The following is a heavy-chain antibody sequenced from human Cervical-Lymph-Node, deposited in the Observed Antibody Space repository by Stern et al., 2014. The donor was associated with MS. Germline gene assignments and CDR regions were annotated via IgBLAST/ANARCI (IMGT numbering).Heavy chain of an antibody. Sequence: QMQLGESGAEVKKPGASVKLSCKVSGYTLNDLSLPWVRQAPGDGLEWMGGSSPEDGETIFAQGLQGRVTVTEDTSTDTAYMELSSLRSEDTAVYYCASAVTGLNYYFHALDVWGQGTTVTVSS. CDR3: ASAVTGLNYYFHALDV. CDR1: GYTLNDLS. CDR2: SSPEDGET. V-gene: IGHV1-24*01. J-gene: IGHJ6*02. D-gene: IGHD6-19*01.